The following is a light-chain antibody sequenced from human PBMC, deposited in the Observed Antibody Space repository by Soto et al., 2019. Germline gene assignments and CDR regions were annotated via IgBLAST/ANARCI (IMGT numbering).Light chain of an antibody. V-gene: IGKV1-27*01. CDR2: AAS. Sequence: DIQMTQSPSTLSASVGDRVTITCRASQGISNYLAWYQQKPGKVPKLLIYAASTLQSGVPSRFSGSGSGTDFTLTIDGLQPEDFAVYYCQQSYITPPITFGQGTRLEIK. J-gene: IGKJ5*01. CDR3: QQSYITPPIT. CDR1: QGISNY.